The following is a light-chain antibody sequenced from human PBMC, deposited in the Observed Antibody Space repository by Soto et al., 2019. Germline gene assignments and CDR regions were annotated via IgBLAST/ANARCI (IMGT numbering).Light chain of an antibody. Sequence: EIVLTQSPATLSLSPGERATLSCRASQNIGRFLAWYQQKPGQAPRLLIYDASNRATGIPARFSGSGSGTDFTLTIGSLEPEDFAVYYCQQRSNWPPKTFGQGTKLEIK. J-gene: IGKJ2*01. CDR3: QQRSNWPPKT. CDR1: QNIGRF. V-gene: IGKV3-11*01. CDR2: DAS.